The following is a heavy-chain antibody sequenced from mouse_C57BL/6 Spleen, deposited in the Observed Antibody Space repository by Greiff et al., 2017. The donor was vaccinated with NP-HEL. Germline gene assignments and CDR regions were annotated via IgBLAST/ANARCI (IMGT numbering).Heavy chain of an antibody. D-gene: IGHD3-2*02. CDR2: INPNNGGT. CDR3: ASGGGSGYGYYYAMDY. Sequence: EVQLQQSGPELVKPGASVKISCKASGYTFTDYYMNWVKQSHGKSLEWIGDINPNNGGTSYNQKFKGKATLTVDKSSSPAYMELRSLTSEDSAVYYCASGGGSGYGYYYAMDYWGQGTSVTVSS. CDR1: GYTFTDYY. V-gene: IGHV1-26*01. J-gene: IGHJ4*01.